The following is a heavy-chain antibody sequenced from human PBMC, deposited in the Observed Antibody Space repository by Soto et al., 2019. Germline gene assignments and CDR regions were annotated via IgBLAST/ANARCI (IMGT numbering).Heavy chain of an antibody. V-gene: IGHV4-34*01. CDR2: INHSGST. CDR1: GGSFSGYY. CDR3: AREPMSRGYYYYYMDV. Sequence: SETLSLTCAVYGGSFSGYYWSWIRQPPGKGLEWIGEINHSGSTNYNPSLKSRVTISVDTSKNQFSLKLSSVTAADTVVYYCAREPMSRGYYYYYMDVWDKGTTVTVSS. J-gene: IGHJ6*03.